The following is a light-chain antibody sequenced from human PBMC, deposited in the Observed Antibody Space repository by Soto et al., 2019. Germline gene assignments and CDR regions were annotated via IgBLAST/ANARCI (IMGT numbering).Light chain of an antibody. CDR1: QSVSSSY. Sequence: EIVLTQSPGTLSLSPGEGATLSCRASQSVSSSYLAWYQQKPGQAPSLLIYGASSRATGIPDRFSGSGSGTDFTLTISRLEPEDFAVYYCQQYDSSPRTFGQGTKVEI. CDR2: GAS. CDR3: QQYDSSPRT. V-gene: IGKV3-20*01. J-gene: IGKJ1*01.